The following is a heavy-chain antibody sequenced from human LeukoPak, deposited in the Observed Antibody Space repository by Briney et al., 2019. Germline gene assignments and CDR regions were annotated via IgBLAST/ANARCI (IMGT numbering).Heavy chain of an antibody. CDR1: GGSFRGYY. V-gene: IGHV4-34*01. D-gene: IGHD2-2*01. Sequence: SETLSLTCAVYGGSFRGYYWSWIRQPPGKGLEWIGEINHSGSTNYNPPLKSRVTISLDTSMKKFSLKLNSVTAADTAVYYCASTERCSTTCPLDYWGQGTLVTVSA. J-gene: IGHJ4*02. CDR3: ASTERCSTTCPLDY. CDR2: INHSGST.